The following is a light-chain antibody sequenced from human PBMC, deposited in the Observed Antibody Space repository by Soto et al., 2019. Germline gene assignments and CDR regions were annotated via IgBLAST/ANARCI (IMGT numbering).Light chain of an antibody. J-gene: IGLJ1*01. CDR3: SSYTSSSTLV. Sequence: QSALAQAASGYGSPGQSITISCTGTSSDVGGYNYVSWYQQHPGKAPKLMIYDVSNRPSGVSNRFSGSKSGNTASLTISGLQAEDEADYYCSSYTSSSTLVFGTGTKVTVL. V-gene: IGLV2-14*01. CDR1: SSDVGGYNY. CDR2: DVS.